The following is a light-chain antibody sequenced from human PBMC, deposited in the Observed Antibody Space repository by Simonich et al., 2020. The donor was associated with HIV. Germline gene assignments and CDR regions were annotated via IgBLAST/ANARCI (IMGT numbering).Light chain of an antibody. Sequence: EIVMTQSPATLSVSPGERATLFCRTSQSVASNLAWYQQKSGQAPRLLIYGASTRATGIPARFSGSGFGTEFTLTINSMQSEDFAVYYCQQYNNWPPGTFGQGTKVEIK. CDR3: QQYNNWPPGT. CDR1: QSVASN. J-gene: IGKJ1*01. V-gene: IGKV3-15*01. CDR2: GAS.